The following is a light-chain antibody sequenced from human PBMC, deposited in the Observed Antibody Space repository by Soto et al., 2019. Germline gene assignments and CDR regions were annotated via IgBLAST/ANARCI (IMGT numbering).Light chain of an antibody. J-gene: IGKJ2*02. Sequence: IQMTQSPSSLSGSVGDRVTITCQASQDITNYLIWYQQKPGKAPKLLIYDASSLGTGVSSRFSGSGSGTHFTLTISSLQPEDIATYYCQQFDSVPCTFGQGTKLEIK. CDR1: QDITNY. CDR2: DAS. V-gene: IGKV1-33*01. CDR3: QQFDSVPCT.